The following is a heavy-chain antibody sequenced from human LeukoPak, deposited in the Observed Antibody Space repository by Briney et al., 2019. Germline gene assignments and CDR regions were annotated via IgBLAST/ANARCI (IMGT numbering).Heavy chain of an antibody. CDR2: IKSETDGGTT. CDR3: TTDLRGYDILTGYYYFDY. V-gene: IGHV3-15*01. Sequence: PGGSLRLSCAASGFTFSSYAMSWVRQAPGKGLEWVGRIKSETDGGTTDYAAPVKGRFTISRDDSKNTLYLQMNSLKTEDTAVYYCTTDLRGYDILTGYYYFDYWGQGTLVTVSS. D-gene: IGHD3-9*01. CDR1: GFTFSSYA. J-gene: IGHJ4*02.